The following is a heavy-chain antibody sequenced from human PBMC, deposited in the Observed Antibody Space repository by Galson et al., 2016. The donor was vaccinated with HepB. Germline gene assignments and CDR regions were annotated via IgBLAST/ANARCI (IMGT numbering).Heavy chain of an antibody. V-gene: IGHV1-69*06. D-gene: IGHD5-12*01. CDR2: IIPIFGTA. J-gene: IGHJ6*03. CDR1: GGTFSSYG. Sequence: SVKVSCKASGGTFSSYGISWVRQAPGQGLEWMGGIIPIFGTANYAQKFQGRVTVTADKSTNTAYMELSSLRSEDTAVYYCARAVDIVATRPEYYYYYYMDVWGKGTTVTVSS. CDR3: ARAVDIVATRPEYYYYYYMDV.